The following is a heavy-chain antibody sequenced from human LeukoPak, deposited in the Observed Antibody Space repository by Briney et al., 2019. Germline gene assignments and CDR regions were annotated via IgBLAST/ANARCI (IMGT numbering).Heavy chain of an antibody. CDR1: GGSISSDSYY. J-gene: IGHJ4*02. Sequence: SETLSFTCAVSGGSISSDSYYWGWTRQPPGKRLEWIGSIYYSGSPFYNPSLRSRVTMPVDTSKNQFALKLRSVTAADTAVYYCARQTYFYEASGHLNDNWGQGTLVTVSS. CDR2: IYYSGSP. V-gene: IGHV4-39*01. D-gene: IGHD2-15*01. CDR3: ARQTYFYEASGHLNDN.